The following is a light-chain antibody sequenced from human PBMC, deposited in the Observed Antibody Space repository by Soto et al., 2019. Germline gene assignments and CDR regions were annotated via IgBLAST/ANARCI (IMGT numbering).Light chain of an antibody. CDR3: QQSYSPLLT. CDR1: QTISNF. Sequence: DIQVTQSPSSLSASVGDRVTITCRASQTISNFLNWYQHKPGKAPKHLIYAASSLQSGVPSRFSGSGSGTDFTLTISSLQPEDFATDYCQQSYSPLLTFGQGTRLEIK. J-gene: IGKJ5*01. V-gene: IGKV1-39*01. CDR2: AAS.